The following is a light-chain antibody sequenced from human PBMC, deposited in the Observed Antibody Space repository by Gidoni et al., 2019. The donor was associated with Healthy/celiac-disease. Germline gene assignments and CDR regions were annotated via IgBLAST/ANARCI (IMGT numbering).Light chain of an antibody. CDR1: QSISSY. V-gene: IGKV1-39*01. Sequence: DIQMTQSPSSLSASVGDRVTITCRASQSISSYLNWYQQKPGKAPKLLIYAASSLQSGVPSRFSGSGSGTDFTLPISSLQPEDFATYYCQQSYSTPGGFTFGPGTKVDIK. CDR2: AAS. CDR3: QQSYSTPGGFT. J-gene: IGKJ3*01.